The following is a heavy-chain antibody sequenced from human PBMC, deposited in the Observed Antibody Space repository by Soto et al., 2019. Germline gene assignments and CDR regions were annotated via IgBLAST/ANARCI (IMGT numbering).Heavy chain of an antibody. Sequence: GGSLRLSCAASGFTFRNYGMHWVRQAPGKGLEWVASIWHDGSFKYEADSVKGRFTISRDNSKNTLSLQMNSLRADDTAAYYCARGEEEGNYFDNWGLGTLVTVSS. J-gene: IGHJ4*02. CDR2: IWHDGSFK. V-gene: IGHV3-33*01. CDR3: ARGEEEGNYFDN. CDR1: GFTFRNYG.